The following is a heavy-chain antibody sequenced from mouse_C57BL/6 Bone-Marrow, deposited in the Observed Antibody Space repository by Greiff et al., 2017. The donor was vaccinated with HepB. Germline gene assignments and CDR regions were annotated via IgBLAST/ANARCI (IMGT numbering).Heavy chain of an antibody. V-gene: IGHV1-81*01. CDR2: IYPRSGNT. CDR1: GYTFTSYG. J-gene: IGHJ2*01. D-gene: IGHD2-1*01. CDR3: AREGELSTMAPFDY. Sequence: VQLVESGAELARPGASVKLSCKASGYTFTSYGISWVKQRTGQGLEWIGEIYPRSGNTYYNEKFKGKATLTADKSSSTAYMELRSLTSEDSAVYFCAREGELSTMAPFDYWGQGTTLTVSS.